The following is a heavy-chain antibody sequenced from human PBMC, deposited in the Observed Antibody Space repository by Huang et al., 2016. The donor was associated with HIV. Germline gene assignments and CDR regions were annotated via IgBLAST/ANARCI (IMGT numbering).Heavy chain of an antibody. CDR3: ARAIAVAGTEFDY. D-gene: IGHD6-19*01. CDR2: IYYSGST. CDR1: GGSISSSSYY. Sequence: QLQLQESGPGLVKPSETLSLTCTVSGGSISSSSYYWGWLRQPPGKGLEWIGSIYYSGSTYYNPSLKSRVTIFVDTSKNQFSLKLSSVTAADTAVYYCARAIAVAGTEFDYWGQGTLVTVSS. J-gene: IGHJ4*02. V-gene: IGHV4-39*01.